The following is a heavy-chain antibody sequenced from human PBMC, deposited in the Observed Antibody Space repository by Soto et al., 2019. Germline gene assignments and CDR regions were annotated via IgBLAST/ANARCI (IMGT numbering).Heavy chain of an antibody. J-gene: IGHJ4*02. CDR3: ATHTPYYYDSSGYFPFGY. CDR2: IKSKTDGGTT. D-gene: IGHD3-22*01. CDR1: GFTFSNAW. V-gene: IGHV3-15*07. Sequence: GGSLRLSCAASGFTFSNAWMNWVRQAPGKGLEWVGRIKSKTDGGTTDYAAPVKGRFTISRDDSKNTLYLQWSSLKASDTAMYYCATHTPYYYDSSGYFPFGYWGQGTLVTVSS.